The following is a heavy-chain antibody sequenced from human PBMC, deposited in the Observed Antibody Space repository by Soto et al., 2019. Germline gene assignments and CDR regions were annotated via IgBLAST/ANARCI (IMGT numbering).Heavy chain of an antibody. Sequence: ASVKVSCKASGYTFTSYGISWVRQAPGQGLEWMGWISAYNGNTNYAQKLQGRATMTTDTSTSTAYMELRSLRSDDTAVYYCAREPTLTGDPAIFDYWGQGTLVTVSS. V-gene: IGHV1-18*01. CDR1: GYTFTSYG. CDR3: AREPTLTGDPAIFDY. CDR2: ISAYNGNT. J-gene: IGHJ4*02. D-gene: IGHD7-27*01.